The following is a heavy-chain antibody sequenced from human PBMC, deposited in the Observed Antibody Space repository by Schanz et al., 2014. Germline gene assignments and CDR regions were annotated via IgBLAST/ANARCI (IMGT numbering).Heavy chain of an antibody. V-gene: IGHV3-48*04. J-gene: IGHJ6*02. CDR2: ITSSTSRV. CDR1: GFTFSSNA. Sequence: VQLVESGGGVVQPGGSLRLSCAASGFTFSSNAMCWVRQAPGKGLEWISYITSSTSRVSYAESVKGRFTISRDNAKSSVYLQMNSLRAEDTAVYYCARSGVDVWGQGTTVTVSS. D-gene: IGHD3-10*01. CDR3: ARSGVDV.